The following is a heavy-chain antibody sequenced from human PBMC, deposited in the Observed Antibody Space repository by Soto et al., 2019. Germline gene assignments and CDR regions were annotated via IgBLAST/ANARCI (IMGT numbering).Heavy chain of an antibody. CDR2: IAGNDAGA. Sequence: EVQLLESGGGLVQPGGSLRLSCAASGFTFSSYAMSWVRQPPGQGLQWVSTIAGNDAGADFAESVRGRFTISRDNSKNTLYLQMDRLRGEDTAIYYCAKDSLSSRTWHLYHFDHWGQGTLVTVSS. V-gene: IGHV3-23*01. CDR3: AKDSLSSRTWHLYHFDH. CDR1: GFTFSSYA. J-gene: IGHJ4*02.